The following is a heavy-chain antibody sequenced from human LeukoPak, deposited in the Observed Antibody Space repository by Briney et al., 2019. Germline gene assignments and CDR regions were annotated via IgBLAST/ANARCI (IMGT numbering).Heavy chain of an antibody. CDR3: ANSSWSHFDP. D-gene: IGHD3-3*01. CDR2: IDSTSTYI. CDR1: GFTFSNSA. V-gene: IGHV3-23*05. J-gene: IGHJ5*02. Sequence: PGGSLRLSCAASGFTFSNSAMSWARQAPGKGLEWVSAIDSTSTYIFYIDSVKGRFTIFRDNSKNTLYLQMTSLRAEDTAVYYCANSSWSHFDPWGQGTLVTVSS.